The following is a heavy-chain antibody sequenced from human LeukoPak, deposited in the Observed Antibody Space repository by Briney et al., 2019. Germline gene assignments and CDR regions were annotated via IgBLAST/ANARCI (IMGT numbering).Heavy chain of an antibody. CDR2: ISGSGGST. Sequence: GGSLRLSCAASGFTFSSYAMSWVRQAPGKGLEWVSAISGSGGSTYYAGSVKGRFTISRDNSKNTLYLQMNSLRAEDTAVYYCAKVDDYVWGSYRSFDYWGQGTLVTVSS. D-gene: IGHD3-16*02. CDR3: AKVDDYVWGSYRSFDY. J-gene: IGHJ4*02. V-gene: IGHV3-23*01. CDR1: GFTFSSYA.